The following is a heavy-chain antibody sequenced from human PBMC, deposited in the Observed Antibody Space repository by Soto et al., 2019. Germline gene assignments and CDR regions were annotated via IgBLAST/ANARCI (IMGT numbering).Heavy chain of an antibody. Sequence: GGSLRLSCAASGFTFSSYAMHWVRHAPGKGLEWVAVISYDGSNKYYADSVKGRFTISRDNSKNTLYLQMNSLRAEDTAVYFCARDGLLGFFDYWGQGSLVIGSA. CDR2: ISYDGSNK. D-gene: IGHD3-16*01. CDR1: GFTFSSYA. V-gene: IGHV3-30-3*01. CDR3: ARDGLLGFFDY. J-gene: IGHJ4*02.